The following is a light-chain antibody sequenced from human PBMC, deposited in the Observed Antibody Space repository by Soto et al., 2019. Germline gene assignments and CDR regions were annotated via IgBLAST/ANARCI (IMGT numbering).Light chain of an antibody. CDR3: QQYNSYWT. V-gene: IGKV1-5*01. CDR1: QTISNW. J-gene: IGKJ1*01. CDR2: DAS. Sequence: DIQMTQSPSTLSASVGDRVTITCRASQTISNWLAWYQQKPGKAPWLLIYDASSLESGVPSRFRGSGSGTEFSLTISSLQPDDFATYYCQQYNSYWTFGQGTKVDIK.